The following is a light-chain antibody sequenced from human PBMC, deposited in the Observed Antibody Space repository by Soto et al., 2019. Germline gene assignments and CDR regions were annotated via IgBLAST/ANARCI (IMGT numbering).Light chain of an antibody. CDR3: QQYGSSPLT. V-gene: IGKV3-20*01. J-gene: IGKJ1*01. CDR2: GAS. CDR1: QSVSGSY. Sequence: EIVLTQSPCTLSLSPGERATLSCRASQSVSGSYLAWYQQKPGQAPRLLIYGASSRATGIPDRFSGSGSGTDFTLTISRLEPEDFAVYYCQQYGSSPLTFGQGTKV.